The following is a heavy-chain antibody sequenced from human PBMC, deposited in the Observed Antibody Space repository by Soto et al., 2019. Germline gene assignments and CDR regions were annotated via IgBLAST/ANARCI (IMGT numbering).Heavy chain of an antibody. Sequence: QVQLVQSGAEVKKPGASVKVSCKTSGYTFTGYGINWVRQAPGHGLVWMGWISVCNGNTKYGQNIQDRVIMTTDTSTSTAYMELRSLRSDDTAVYFCGRDGSGGIIDSWGQGTMLIVSS. CDR3: GRDGSGGIIDS. CDR1: GYTFTGYG. J-gene: IGHJ3*01. D-gene: IGHD2-15*01. V-gene: IGHV1-18*01. CDR2: ISVCNGNT.